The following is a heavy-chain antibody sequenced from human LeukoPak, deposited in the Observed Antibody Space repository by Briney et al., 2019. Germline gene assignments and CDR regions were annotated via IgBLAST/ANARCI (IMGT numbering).Heavy chain of an antibody. J-gene: IGHJ6*03. V-gene: IGHV3-43*01. CDR3: AKDGSRGYSSTGYYMDA. Sequence: GGSLSLSRAASGFIFDDYAMHWVRQAPGKGLEWVALIVWDGESTYYAASVRGRFIISRDNSDNSLYQQMNNLKTEDTAIYYCAKDGSRGYSSTGYYMDAWGKGTTVIVSS. D-gene: IGHD6-19*01. CDR2: IVWDGEST. CDR1: GFIFDDYA.